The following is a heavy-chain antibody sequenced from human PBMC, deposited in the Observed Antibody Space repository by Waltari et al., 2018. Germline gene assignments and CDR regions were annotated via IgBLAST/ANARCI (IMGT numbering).Heavy chain of an antibody. CDR1: GGSVSAYS. CDR2: IYYTGST. D-gene: IGHD1-26*01. J-gene: IGHJ6*02. Sequence: QVQLLESGPGLVKPSETLSLTCTVSGGSVSAYSWTWIRQPPEKGLEWIGYIYYTGSTSYNPSLKSRVTLSVDTSKNQFSLKMNSVTAADTAVYYCASGRVGTSQWGMDVWGQGTTVTVSS. CDR3: ASGRVGTSQWGMDV. V-gene: IGHV4-59*02.